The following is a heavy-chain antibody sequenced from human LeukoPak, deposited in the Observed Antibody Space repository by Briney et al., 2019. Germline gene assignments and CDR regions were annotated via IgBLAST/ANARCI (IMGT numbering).Heavy chain of an antibody. J-gene: IGHJ4*02. CDR2: ISAYNGNN. D-gene: IGHD3-22*01. Sequence: ASGKFSCKASGYTVTIYGSSWVRLAPGQGLEWMGWISAYNGNNEYEQKLEGRVTMTTDESTSTAYMELRSLRSDDTAVYYCARDTYYYDSSGYYSGYWGQGTLVTVSS. V-gene: IGHV1-18*01. CDR1: GYTVTIYG. CDR3: ARDTYYYDSSGYYSGY.